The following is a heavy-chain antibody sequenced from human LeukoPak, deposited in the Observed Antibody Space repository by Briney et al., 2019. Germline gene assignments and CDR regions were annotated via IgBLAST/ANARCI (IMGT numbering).Heavy chain of an antibody. CDR2: IYYSGST. Sequence: SETLSLTCTVSGGSISSGGHYWSWIRQPPGKGLVWIGYIYYSGSTNYNPSLKSRVTISVDTSKNQFSLKLSSVTAADTAVYYCARVGGTNYYYYGMDVWGQGTTVTVSS. CDR3: ARVGGTNYYYYGMDV. V-gene: IGHV4-61*08. CDR1: GGSISSGGHY. D-gene: IGHD1-26*01. J-gene: IGHJ6*02.